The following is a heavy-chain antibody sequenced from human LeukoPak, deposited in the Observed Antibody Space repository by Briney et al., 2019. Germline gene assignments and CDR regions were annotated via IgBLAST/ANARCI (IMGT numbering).Heavy chain of an antibody. Sequence: SQTLSLTCTVSGGSISSGDYYWSWIRQPPGKGLEWIGYIYYSGSTYFNPSLKSRVTISVDTSKNQFSLELSSVTAADTAVYYCASWGPYYYDSRGASGFDYWGQGTLVTVSS. CDR3: ASWGPYYYDSRGASGFDY. D-gene: IGHD3-22*01. CDR1: GGSISSGDYY. J-gene: IGHJ4*02. V-gene: IGHV4-30-4*01. CDR2: IYYSGST.